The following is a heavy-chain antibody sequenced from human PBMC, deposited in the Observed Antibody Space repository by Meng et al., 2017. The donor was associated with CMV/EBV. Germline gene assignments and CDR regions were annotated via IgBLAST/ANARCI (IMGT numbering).Heavy chain of an antibody. V-gene: IGHV3-21*01. J-gene: IGHJ5*02. CDR1: GFTFSSYS. D-gene: IGHD3-3*01. Sequence: GGSLRLSCAASGFTFSSYSMNWVRQAPGKGLEWVSSISSSSRYIYYTDSVKGRFTISRDNAKNSRYLQMNSLRAEDTAVYYCARDATYYDFWSGYISWFDPWGQGTLVTVSS. CDR2: ISSSSRYI. CDR3: ARDATYYDFWSGYISWFDP.